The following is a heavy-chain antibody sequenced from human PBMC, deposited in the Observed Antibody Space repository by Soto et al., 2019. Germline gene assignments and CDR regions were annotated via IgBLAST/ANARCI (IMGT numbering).Heavy chain of an antibody. CDR3: ATAAGAAIGGYYYYGMDV. CDR1: GFTFSSYG. Sequence: QVQLVESGGGVVQPGRSLRLSCAASGFTFSSYGMHWVRQAPGKGLEWVAVIWYDGSNKYYADSVKGRFTISRDNSKNTLYLQMNSLRAEDTAVYYCATAAGAAIGGYYYYGMDVWGQGTTVTVS. CDR2: IWYDGSNK. J-gene: IGHJ6*02. V-gene: IGHV3-33*01. D-gene: IGHD1-26*01.